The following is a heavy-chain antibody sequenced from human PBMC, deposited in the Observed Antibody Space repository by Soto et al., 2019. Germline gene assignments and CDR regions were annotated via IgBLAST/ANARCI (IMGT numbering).Heavy chain of an antibody. V-gene: IGHV4-34*01. D-gene: IGHD6-13*01. J-gene: IGHJ3*02. Sequence: SETLSLTCAVYGGSFSGYYRSWIRQPPGKGLEWIGEINHSGSTNYNPSLKSRVTISVDTSKNQFSLKLSSVTAADTAVYYCAREGARQQLVLGAFDIWGQGTMVTVSS. CDR1: GGSFSGYY. CDR3: AREGARQQLVLGAFDI. CDR2: INHSGST.